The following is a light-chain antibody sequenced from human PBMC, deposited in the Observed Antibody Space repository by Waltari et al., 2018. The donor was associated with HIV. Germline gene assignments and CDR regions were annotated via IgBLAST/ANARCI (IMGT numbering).Light chain of an antibody. CDR2: DDR. V-gene: IGLV3-21*02. J-gene: IGLJ2*01. Sequence: SYVLTQPPSVSVAPGPTARITCRGKNIAASQGVHWYRLKPGTAPVVAIYDDRDRPSGIPDRFSGSSSGDTATLTISRAEAGDEADYYCQVWDGRGDPVIFGGGTKLAVV. CDR1: NIAASQG. CDR3: QVWDGRGDPVI.